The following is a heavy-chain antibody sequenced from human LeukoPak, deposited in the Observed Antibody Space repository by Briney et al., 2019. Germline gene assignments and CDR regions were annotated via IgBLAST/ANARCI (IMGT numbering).Heavy chain of an antibody. V-gene: IGHV1-69*06. CDR2: IIPIFGTA. Sequence: ASVKVSCKASGYTFTSYAISWVRQAPGQGLEWMGGIIPIFGTANYAQKFQGRVTITADKSTGTAYMELSSLRSEDTAVYYCARDLISGSYENYYYMDVWGKGTTVTVSS. D-gene: IGHD1-26*01. CDR1: GYTFTSYA. CDR3: ARDLISGSYENYYYMDV. J-gene: IGHJ6*03.